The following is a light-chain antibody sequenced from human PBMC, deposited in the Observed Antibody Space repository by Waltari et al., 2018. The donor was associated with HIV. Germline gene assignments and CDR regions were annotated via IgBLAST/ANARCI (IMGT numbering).Light chain of an antibody. CDR1: ENINNF. CDR3: LQTYNPPLT. J-gene: IGKJ3*01. V-gene: IGKV1-39*01. Sequence: DIQMTQSPFFLSASVGDSVTVTCRASENINNFVNWFQQKPGRAPNLLIYRASTLQRGVPPRFSGRGSGTDFTITISSLQPEDFAIYYCLQTYNPPLTFGPGTKVEIK. CDR2: RAS.